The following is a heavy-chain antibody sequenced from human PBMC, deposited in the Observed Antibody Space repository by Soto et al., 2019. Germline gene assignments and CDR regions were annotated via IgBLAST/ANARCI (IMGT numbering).Heavy chain of an antibody. CDR2: LDWDDDK. J-gene: IGHJ6*02. Sequence: GSGPTLVNPTQTLTLTCTFSGFSLSTSGMCVSWIRQPPAKALEWLALLDWDDDKYYSTSLKTRPAFSKDTPKNQVVITMTNMNPVATDTYSFAWITVSSASLLCGMDFWGQGTTVAVSS. CDR3: AWITVSSASLLCGMDF. D-gene: IGHD4-4*01. V-gene: IGHV2-70*01. CDR1: GFSLSTSGMC.